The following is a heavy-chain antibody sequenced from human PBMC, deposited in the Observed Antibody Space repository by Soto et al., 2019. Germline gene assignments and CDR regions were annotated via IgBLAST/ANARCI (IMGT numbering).Heavy chain of an antibody. CDR1: GGSISSGGYY. CDR3: ARDSGFWSGYYTGGGFVAYYGMDV. D-gene: IGHD3-3*01. J-gene: IGHJ6*02. CDR2: IYYSGST. Sequence: SETLSLTCTVSGGSISSGGYYWSWIRQHPGKGLEWIGYIYYSGSTYYNPSLKSRVTISVDTSKNQFSLKLSSVTAADTAVYYCARDSGFWSGYYTGGGFVAYYGMDVWGQGTTVTVYS. V-gene: IGHV4-31*03.